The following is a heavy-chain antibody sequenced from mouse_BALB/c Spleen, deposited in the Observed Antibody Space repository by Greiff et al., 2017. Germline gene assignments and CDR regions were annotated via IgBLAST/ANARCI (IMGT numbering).Heavy chain of an antibody. V-gene: IGHV3-2*02. CDR3: ASTTVVAYYAMDY. CDR2: ISYSGST. CDR1: GYSITSDYA. Sequence: VQLQESGPGLVKPSQSLSLTCTVTGYSITSDYAWNWIRQFPGNKLEWMGYISYSGSTSYNPSLKSRISITRDTSKNQFFLQLNSVTTEDTATYYCASTTVVAYYAMDYWGQGTSVTVSS. J-gene: IGHJ4*01. D-gene: IGHD1-1*01.